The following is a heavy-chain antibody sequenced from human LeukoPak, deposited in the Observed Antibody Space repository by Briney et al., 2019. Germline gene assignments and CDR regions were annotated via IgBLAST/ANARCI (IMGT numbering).Heavy chain of an antibody. CDR1: GYTFSGYY. CDR2: INPNTGGT. D-gene: IGHD1-26*01. Sequence: ASVKVSCKASGYTFSGYYIHWVRQAPGQGLEWMGWINPNTGGTKYAQRFQDRVTMTRDTSISTAYMEVSRLRYDDTAVYYCARGWGSATWEAFDIWGHGTMVTVSS. V-gene: IGHV1-2*02. J-gene: IGHJ3*02. CDR3: ARGWGSATWEAFDI.